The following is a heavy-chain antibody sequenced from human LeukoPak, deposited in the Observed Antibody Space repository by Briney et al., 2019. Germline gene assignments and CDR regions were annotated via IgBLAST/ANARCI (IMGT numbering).Heavy chain of an antibody. Sequence: SVKVSCKASGGTFSSYAISWVRQAPGQGLEWMGRIIPILGVANYAQKFQGRVTITADKSTSTAYMELSSLRSEDTAVYYCARVTYGDSGDYWGQGTLVTVSS. V-gene: IGHV1-69*04. D-gene: IGHD4-17*01. CDR1: GGTFSSYA. CDR3: ARVTYGDSGDY. CDR2: IIPILGVA. J-gene: IGHJ4*02.